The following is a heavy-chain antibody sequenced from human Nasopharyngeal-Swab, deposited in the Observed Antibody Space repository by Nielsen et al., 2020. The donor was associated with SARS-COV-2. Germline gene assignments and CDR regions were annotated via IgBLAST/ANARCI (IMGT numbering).Heavy chain of an antibody. CDR2: INPNSGGT. J-gene: IGHJ6*02. V-gene: IGHV1-2*02. CDR3: ARDLYCSSTSCYMFGMDV. D-gene: IGHD2-2*02. Sequence: ASVKVSCKASGYTFTGYCMHWVRQAPGQGLEWMGWINPNSGGTNYAQKFQGRVTMTRDTSISTAYMELSRLRSEDTAVYYCARDLYCSSTSCYMFGMDVWGQGTTVTVSS. CDR1: GYTFTGYC.